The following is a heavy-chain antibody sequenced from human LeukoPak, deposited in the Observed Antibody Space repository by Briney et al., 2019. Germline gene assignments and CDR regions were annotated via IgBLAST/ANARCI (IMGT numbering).Heavy chain of an antibody. CDR2: INLNSGGT. CDR1: GYTFTGYY. J-gene: IGHJ5*02. V-gene: IGHV1-2*02. Sequence: GAPVKVSCKASGYTFTGYYMHWVRQAPGQGLEWMGWINLNSGGTNDAQKFQDRGTMTRDTSISTAYMELSRLRSDDTAVYYCARKPPATASTVTKSERRWFDPWGQGTLVTVSS. D-gene: IGHD4-11*01. CDR3: ARKPPATASTVTKSERRWFDP.